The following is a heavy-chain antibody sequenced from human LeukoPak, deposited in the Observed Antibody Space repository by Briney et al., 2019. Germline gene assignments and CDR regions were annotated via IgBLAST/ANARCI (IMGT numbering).Heavy chain of an antibody. CDR2: VYYSGIT. D-gene: IGHD3-10*01. CDR3: VRDAYYGSGRPLDY. CDR1: GGSITSSSYY. Sequence: SETLSLTCTVSGGSITSSSYYWGWIRQPPGKGLEWIGSVYYSGITYYNPSLKSRITMSVDTSKNQFSLKLTSVTAADTAVYYCVRDAYYGSGRPLDYWGQGTLVTVSS. J-gene: IGHJ4*02. V-gene: IGHV4-39*07.